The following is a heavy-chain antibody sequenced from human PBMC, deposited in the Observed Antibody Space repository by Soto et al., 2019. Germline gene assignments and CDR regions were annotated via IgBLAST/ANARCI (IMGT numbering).Heavy chain of an antibody. D-gene: IGHD5-12*01. CDR2: TYYGSRWFN. CDR3: ARGLVATIPTLDY. V-gene: IGHV6-1*01. CDR1: GDSVSNDRAG. Sequence: QVQLQQSGPVLLKPSQTLSLTCVISGDSVSNDRAGWNWIRQSPSRGLEWLGRTYYGSRWFNDYAQSVKSRITINPDTSKNQFSLQLKSVTPDDTAVYYCARGLVATIPTLDYWGQGTLASVSS. J-gene: IGHJ4*02.